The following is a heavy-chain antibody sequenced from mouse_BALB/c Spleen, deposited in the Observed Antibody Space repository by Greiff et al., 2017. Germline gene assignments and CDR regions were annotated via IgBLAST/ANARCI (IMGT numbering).Heavy chain of an antibody. J-gene: IGHJ3*01. V-gene: IGHV1-4*02. CDR2: INPSSGYT. CDR3: ASLKLGPLAY. D-gene: IGHD4-1*01. CDR1: GYTFTSYT. Sequence: QVQLQQSAAELARPGASVKMSCKASGYTFTSYTMHWVKQRPGQGLEWIGYINPSSGYTEYNQKFKDKTTLTADKSSSTAYMQLSSLTSEDSAVYYCASLKLGPLAYWGQGTLVTVSA.